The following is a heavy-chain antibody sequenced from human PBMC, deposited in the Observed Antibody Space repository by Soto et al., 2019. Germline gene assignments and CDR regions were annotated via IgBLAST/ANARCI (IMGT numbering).Heavy chain of an antibody. CDR3: AKDRYCSGGSCYSEWAFDI. V-gene: IGHV3-23*01. Sequence: GGSLRLSCAASGFTFSNYAMSWVRQAPGKGLEWVSAISGSGGSTYYADSVKGRFTTSRDNSKNMLFLQMNSLRAEDTAVYYCAKDRYCSGGSCYSEWAFDIWGQGTMVTVSS. J-gene: IGHJ3*02. CDR1: GFTFSNYA. CDR2: ISGSGGST. D-gene: IGHD2-15*01.